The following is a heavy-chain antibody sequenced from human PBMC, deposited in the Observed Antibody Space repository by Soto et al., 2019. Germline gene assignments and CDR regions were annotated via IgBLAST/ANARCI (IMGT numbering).Heavy chain of an antibody. CDR3: ATPIGKEHCRGGSCYSGGDY. CDR1: GFTFNIYA. V-gene: IGHV3-23*01. CDR2: ISSSGDRT. Sequence: EVQLLDSGGGLVQSGGSLRLSCVASGFTFNIYAMTWVRQAPGKGLKWVSSISSSGDRTYYADSVKGRFTISRDNSRNPLYLQMSSLRAEDTAVYYCATPIGKEHCRGGSCYSGGDYWGQGALVTVSS. J-gene: IGHJ4*02. D-gene: IGHD2-15*01.